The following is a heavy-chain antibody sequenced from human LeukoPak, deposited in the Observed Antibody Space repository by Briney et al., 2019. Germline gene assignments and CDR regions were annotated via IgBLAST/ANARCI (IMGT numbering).Heavy chain of an antibody. V-gene: IGHV3-33*01. CDR3: VRDKWRSGYSNTFEI. J-gene: IGHJ3*02. D-gene: IGHD3-3*01. CDR1: GFTFNTFA. CDR2: IWYDGSNK. Sequence: PGGSLRLSCTASGFTFNTFAMHWVRQAPGKGLEWVGDIWYDGSNKYYADSVTGRFAISRDNSKNTVYLQMSSLRAEDTAVYYCVRDKWRSGYSNTFEIWGQGTMVTVSS.